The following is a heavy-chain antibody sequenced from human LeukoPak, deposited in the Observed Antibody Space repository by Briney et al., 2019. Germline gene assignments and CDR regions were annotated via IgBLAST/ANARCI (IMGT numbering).Heavy chain of an antibody. D-gene: IGHD2-2*01. CDR2: IYPGDSDT. CDR3: ARVKAEDIVVVPAAYPPKYWFDP. Sequence: GESLKISCXGSGYSFTSYWIGWVRQMPGKGLEWMGIIYPGDSDTRYSPSFQGQVTISADKSISTAYLQWSSLKASDTAMYYCARVKAEDIVVVPAAYPPKYWFDPWGQGTLVTVSS. V-gene: IGHV5-51*01. J-gene: IGHJ5*02. CDR1: GYSFTSYW.